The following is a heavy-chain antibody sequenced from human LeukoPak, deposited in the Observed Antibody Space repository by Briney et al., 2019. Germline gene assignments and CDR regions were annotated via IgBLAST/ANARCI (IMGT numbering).Heavy chain of an antibody. D-gene: IGHD6-13*01. CDR3: AKGPLRIAAAGNPLDY. J-gene: IGHJ4*02. CDR1: GFTFSSYA. V-gene: IGHV3-23*01. Sequence: QPGGSLRLSCAASGFTFSSYAMSWVRQAPGKGLEWVSAISGSGGSTYYADSVKGRFTISRDNSKNTLYLQMNSLRAEDTAVYYCAKGPLRIAAAGNPLDYWGQGTLVTVSS. CDR2: ISGSGGST.